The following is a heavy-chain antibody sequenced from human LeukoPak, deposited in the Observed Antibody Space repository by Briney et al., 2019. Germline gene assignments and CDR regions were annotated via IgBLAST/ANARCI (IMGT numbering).Heavy chain of an antibody. CDR2: INHSGGT. D-gene: IGHD5-12*01. Sequence: PSETLSLTCAVYGGSFSGYYWSWIRQPPGKGLEWIGEINHSGGTNYNPSLKSRVTISVDTSKNQFSLKLSSVTAADTAVYYCASRPISGGGYEINYYYHYMDVWGKGTTVTVSS. J-gene: IGHJ6*03. CDR3: ASRPISGGGYEINYYYHYMDV. V-gene: IGHV4-34*01. CDR1: GGSFSGYY.